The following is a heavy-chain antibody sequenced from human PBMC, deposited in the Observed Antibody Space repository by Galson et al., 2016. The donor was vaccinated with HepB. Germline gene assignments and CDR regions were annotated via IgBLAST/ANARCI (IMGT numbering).Heavy chain of an antibody. V-gene: IGHV4-31*03. D-gene: IGHD3-3*01. J-gene: IGHJ5*02. CDR1: GGTVNSGGYY. CDR3: ARAPPAILGVGNWFDT. Sequence: TLSLTCTVSGGTVNSGGYYWSWIRQHPGKGLEWIGDIYYSGITSYSPSLKSRLSMSLDRSKNQFSLRLSSVTVADTGVYYCARAPPAILGVGNWFDTWGQGTLVTVSS. CDR2: IYYSGIT.